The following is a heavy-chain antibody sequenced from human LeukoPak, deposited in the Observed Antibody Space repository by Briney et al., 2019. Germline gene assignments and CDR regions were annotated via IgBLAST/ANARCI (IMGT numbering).Heavy chain of an antibody. J-gene: IGHJ6*03. D-gene: IGHD3-10*01. CDR3: ARRLTGEGYYYYYMYV. CDR1: GGTFSIYA. CDR2: IIPILGTA. V-gene: IGHV1-69*01. Sequence: ASVKVSCKASGGTFSIYAISWVRQAPGQGLEWMGGIIPILGTANFAQRFQARVTITADESTSTAYTELSSLRSEDTAVYYCARRLTGEGYYYYYMYVWGKGTTVTVSS.